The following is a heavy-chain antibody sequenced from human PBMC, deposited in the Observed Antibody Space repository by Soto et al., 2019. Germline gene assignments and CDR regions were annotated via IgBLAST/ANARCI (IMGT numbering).Heavy chain of an antibody. CDR1: GYSFTSYW. CDR3: ARSYASGYCSGGSCYQYYYYGMDV. J-gene: IGHJ6*02. V-gene: IGHV5-10-1*01. Sequence: GESLKISCKGSGYSFTSYWISGVREMPGRGLEWMGRIDPSDSYTNYSPSFQGHVTISADKSISTAYLQWSSLKASDTAMYYCARSYASGYCSGGSCYQYYYYGMDVWGQGTTVTVSS. D-gene: IGHD2-15*01. CDR2: IDPSDSYT.